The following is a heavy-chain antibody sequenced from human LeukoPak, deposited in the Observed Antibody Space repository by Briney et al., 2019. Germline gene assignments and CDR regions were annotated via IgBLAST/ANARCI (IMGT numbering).Heavy chain of an antibody. J-gene: IGHJ3*02. D-gene: IGHD3-10*01. CDR3: AREWSGAGTGDDAFDI. V-gene: IGHV4-34*01. Sequence: SETLSLTCAVYGGSFSGYYWSWIRQPPGKGLEWIGEINHSGSTNYNPSLKSRVTISVDTSKNQFSLKLSSVTAADTAVYYCAREWSGAGTGDDAFDIWGQGTMVTVSS. CDR2: INHSGST. CDR1: GGSFSGYY.